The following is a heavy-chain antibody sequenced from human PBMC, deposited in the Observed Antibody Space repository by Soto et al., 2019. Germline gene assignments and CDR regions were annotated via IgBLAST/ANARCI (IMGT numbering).Heavy chain of an antibody. J-gene: IGHJ3*02. CDR1: GYAFTSFG. CDR2: TVANKGYT. Sequence: QVQLVQSGIEVKNPGASVKVSCKASGYAFTSFGISWVRQAPGQGLEWMGWTVANKGYTKYAQNLQGRVTLITDTSTSTAYMELRSLMYDDTAVYYCARCSGGTCYASYAFDIWGQGTMVTVSS. CDR3: ARCSGGTCYASYAFDI. V-gene: IGHV1-18*01. D-gene: IGHD2-15*01.